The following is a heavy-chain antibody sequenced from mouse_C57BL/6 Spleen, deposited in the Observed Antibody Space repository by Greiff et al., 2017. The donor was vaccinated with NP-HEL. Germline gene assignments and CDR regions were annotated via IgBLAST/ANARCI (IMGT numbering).Heavy chain of an antibody. D-gene: IGHD2-5*01. Sequence: VQLQQPGAELVKPGASVKLSCKASGYTFTSYWMQWVKQRPGQGLEWIGEIDPSDSYTNYNQKFKGKATLTVDTSSSTAYMQLSSLTSEDSAVYDCARWRYSNQAWFAYWGQGTLVTVSA. CDR2: IDPSDSYT. CDR3: ARWRYSNQAWFAY. CDR1: GYTFTSYW. V-gene: IGHV1-50*01. J-gene: IGHJ3*01.